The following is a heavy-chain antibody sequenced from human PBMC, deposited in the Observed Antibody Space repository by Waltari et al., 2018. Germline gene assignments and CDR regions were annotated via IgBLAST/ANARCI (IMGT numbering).Heavy chain of an antibody. V-gene: IGHV3-74*01. CDR2: INGDGSRM. CDR3: VRVDNNGLEPFDY. CDR1: FW. D-gene: IGHD1-1*01. Sequence: FWIHWVRQAPGKGLVWVSCINGDGSRMTYADSVKGRFTLSRDNAKSTVYLQMSSLRAEDTALYYCVRVDNNGLEPFDYWGQGTLVTVSS. J-gene: IGHJ4*02.